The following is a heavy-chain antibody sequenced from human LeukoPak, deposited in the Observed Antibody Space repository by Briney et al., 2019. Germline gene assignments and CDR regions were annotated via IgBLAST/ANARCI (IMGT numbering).Heavy chain of an antibody. CDR1: GFTFSSYG. CDR2: ISYDGSNK. CDR3: ANGVNPEVRGVILN. V-gene: IGHV3-30*18. D-gene: IGHD3-10*01. Sequence: GRSLRLSCAASGFTFSSYGMHWVRQAPGKGLEWVAVISYDGSNKYYADSVKGRFIISRDNSKNTLYLQMNSLRAEDTAVYYCANGVNPEVRGVILNWGQGTLVTVSS. J-gene: IGHJ4*02.